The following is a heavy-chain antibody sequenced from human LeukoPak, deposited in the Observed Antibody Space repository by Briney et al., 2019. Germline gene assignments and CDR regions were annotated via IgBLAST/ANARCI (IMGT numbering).Heavy chain of an antibody. D-gene: IGHD3-10*01. V-gene: IGHV4-38-2*02. J-gene: IGHJ4*02. CDR3: ARSMVRGVPPLDY. CDR2: IYHSGST. Sequence: SETLSLTCTVSGYSISSGYYWGWIRQPPRKGLEWIGSIYHSGSTYYNPSLKSRVTMSVDTSKNQFSLKLSSVTAADTAIYYCARSMVRGVPPLDYWGQGTLVIVSS. CDR1: GYSISSGYY.